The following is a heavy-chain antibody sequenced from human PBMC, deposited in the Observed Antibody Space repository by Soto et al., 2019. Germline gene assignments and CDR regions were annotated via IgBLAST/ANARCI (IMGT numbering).Heavy chain of an antibody. CDR1: GYTFTGYY. D-gene: IGHD2-15*01. Sequence: ASVKVSCKASGYTFTGYYMHWVRQAPGQGLEWMGWINPNSGGTNYAQKFQGWVTMTRDTSISTAYMELSRLRSDDTAVYYCARAQGVVVVASEAQRYGMDVWGQGTTVTVSS. J-gene: IGHJ6*02. CDR2: INPNSGGT. V-gene: IGHV1-2*04. CDR3: ARAQGVVVVASEAQRYGMDV.